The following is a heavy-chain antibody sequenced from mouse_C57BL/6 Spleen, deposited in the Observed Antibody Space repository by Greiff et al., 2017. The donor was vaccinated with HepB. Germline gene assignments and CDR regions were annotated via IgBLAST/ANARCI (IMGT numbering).Heavy chain of an antibody. CDR1: GYTFTSYW. CDR3: ARYGNYVLMDY. Sequence: VQLQQSGAELVKPGASVKLSCKASGYTFTSYWMQWVKQRPGQGLEWIGEIDPSDSYTNYNQKFKGKATLTVDTSSSTAYMQLSSLTSEDSAVYYCARYGNYVLMDYWGQGTSVTVSS. CDR2: IDPSDSYT. D-gene: IGHD2-1*01. V-gene: IGHV1-50*01. J-gene: IGHJ4*01.